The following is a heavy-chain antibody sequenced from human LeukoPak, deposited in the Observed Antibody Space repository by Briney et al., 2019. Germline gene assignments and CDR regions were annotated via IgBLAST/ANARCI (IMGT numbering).Heavy chain of an antibody. D-gene: IGHD6-19*01. CDR2: ISSSSTYI. CDR3: ARASSQWLVPY. Sequence: GGSLRLSCAASGFTFSRYSMNWVRQAPGKGLEWVSSISSSSTYIYYADSVKGRFTISRDNAKNSLYLQMNSLRAEDTAVYYCARASSQWLVPYWGQGTLVTVSS. J-gene: IGHJ4*02. CDR1: GFTFSRYS. V-gene: IGHV3-21*01.